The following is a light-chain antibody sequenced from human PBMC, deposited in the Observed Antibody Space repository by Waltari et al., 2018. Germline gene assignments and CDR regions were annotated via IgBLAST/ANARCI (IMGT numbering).Light chain of an antibody. Sequence: DIQMTQSPSSLYASVGDRVTITCRASQSISTYLNWYQQKPGEAPKLLIYAASNLQSGVPSRFSGSGSVTDFTLTISSLQPEDFASYYCQQSYNTAPITFGQGTRLEIK. CDR2: AAS. CDR3: QQSYNTAPIT. CDR1: QSISTY. J-gene: IGKJ5*01. V-gene: IGKV1-39*01.